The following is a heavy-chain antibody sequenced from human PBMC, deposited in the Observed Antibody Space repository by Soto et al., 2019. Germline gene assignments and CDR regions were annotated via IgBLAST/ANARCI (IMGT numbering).Heavy chain of an antibody. CDR2: IWNDGIRK. D-gene: IGHD7-27*01. CDR1: GFTFSRYG. V-gene: IGHV3-33*01. CDR3: GRDDDNDANAIDY. Sequence: PGGSLRLSCAASGFTFSRYGMHWVRQAPGKGLEWVALIWNDGIRKVYVDSVKGRFTISRDNSKNTLDLQMNSLRAEGTAVYYCGRDDDNDANAIDYWGPGTLVTVSS. J-gene: IGHJ4*02.